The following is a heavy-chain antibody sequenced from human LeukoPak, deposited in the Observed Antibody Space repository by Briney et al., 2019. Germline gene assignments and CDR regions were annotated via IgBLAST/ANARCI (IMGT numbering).Heavy chain of an antibody. CDR3: ARRVIYCSSTSCYTNWFDP. V-gene: IGHV4-34*01. CDR1: GGSFSGYY. CDR2: INHSGST. D-gene: IGHD2-2*02. Sequence: SETLSLTCAVYGGSFSGYYWSWIRQPPGKGLEWIGEINHSGSTNYNPSLRSRVTISVDTSKNQFFLKLSSVTAADTAVYYCARRVIYCSSTSCYTNWFDPWGQGTLVTVSS. J-gene: IGHJ5*02.